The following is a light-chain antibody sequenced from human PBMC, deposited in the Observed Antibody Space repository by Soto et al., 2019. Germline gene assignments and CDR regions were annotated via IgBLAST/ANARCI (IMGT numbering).Light chain of an antibody. Sequence: QSVLTQPPSASGSPGQSVTISYTGTSSDVGGYNYVSWYQQHPGKAPKLMIYEVSKRPSGVPDRFSGSKSGNTASLTVSGLQAEDEADYYCSSYAGSRGVFGTGTKVTVL. CDR1: SSDVGGYNY. CDR2: EVS. J-gene: IGLJ1*01. V-gene: IGLV2-8*01. CDR3: SSYAGSRGV.